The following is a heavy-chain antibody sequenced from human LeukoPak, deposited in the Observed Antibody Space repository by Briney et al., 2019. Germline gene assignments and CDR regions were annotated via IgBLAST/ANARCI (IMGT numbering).Heavy chain of an antibody. Sequence: SETLSLTCTVSGGSISSYYWSWIRQPAGKGLEWIGRIYTSGSTNYNPSLKSRVTMSVDTSKNQFSLKLSSVTAADTAVYYCARIGWDCSSTSCSHEYYFDYWGQGTLVTVSS. V-gene: IGHV4-4*07. J-gene: IGHJ4*02. D-gene: IGHD2-2*01. CDR2: IYTSGST. CDR1: GGSISSYY. CDR3: ARIGWDCSSTSCSHEYYFDY.